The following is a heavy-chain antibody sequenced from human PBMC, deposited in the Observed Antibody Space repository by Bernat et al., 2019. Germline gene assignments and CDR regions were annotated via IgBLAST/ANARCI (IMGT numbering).Heavy chain of an antibody. CDR2: INHSGST. Sequence: QVQLQQWGAGLLKPSETLSLTCAVYGGSFSGYYWSWIRQPPGKGLEWIGEINHSGSTNYNPSLKSRVTISVDTSKNQFSLKLSSVTAADTAVYHCARGLYSYGPNWFDPWGQGTLVTVSS. D-gene: IGHD5-18*01. J-gene: IGHJ5*02. V-gene: IGHV4-34*01. CDR1: GGSFSGYY. CDR3: ARGLYSYGPNWFDP.